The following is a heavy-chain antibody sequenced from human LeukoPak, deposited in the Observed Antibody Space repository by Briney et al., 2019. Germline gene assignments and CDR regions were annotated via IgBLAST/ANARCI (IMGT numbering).Heavy chain of an antibody. J-gene: IGHJ3*02. V-gene: IGHV3-53*01. CDR3: ARETTQGRAFDI. Sequence: GGSLRLSCAASGFTFSSNYMSWVRQAPGKGLEWVSVIYTGGSIYYADSVTGRFTISRDSSQNTLHLQMDGLSAEDTAVYYCARETTQGRAFDIWGQGTLVTVSS. CDR1: GFTFSSNY. D-gene: IGHD1-7*01. CDR2: IYTGGSI.